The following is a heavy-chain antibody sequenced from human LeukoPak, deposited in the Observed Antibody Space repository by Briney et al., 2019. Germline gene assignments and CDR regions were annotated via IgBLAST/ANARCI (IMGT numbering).Heavy chain of an antibody. CDR1: GFTFSSYS. V-gene: IGHV3-48*01. D-gene: IGHD2-21*02. CDR3: ARQAYCGGDCYPPHFWYFDL. CDR2: ISSSSSTI. Sequence: GGSLRLSCAASGFTFSSYSMNWVRQAPGKGLEWVSYISSSSSTIYYADSVKGRFTISRDNAKNSLYLQMNSLRAEDTAVYYCARQAYCGGDCYPPHFWYFDLWGRGTLVSVSS. J-gene: IGHJ2*01.